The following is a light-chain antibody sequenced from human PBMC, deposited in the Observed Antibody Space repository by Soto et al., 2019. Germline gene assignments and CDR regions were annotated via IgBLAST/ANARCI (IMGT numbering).Light chain of an antibody. CDR1: QNIGSY. CDR2: AAS. Sequence: EMSQGKSSMSASVGDRVNINCRASQNIGSYLNWYQQKPGRAHKFLIYAASSLQSGVQSRFSGSGSGTDFTRTIRSLQPEDYATYYCIQSYSIPRTVGQGTKVDIK. V-gene: IGKV1-39*01. CDR3: IQSYSIPRT. J-gene: IGKJ2*01.